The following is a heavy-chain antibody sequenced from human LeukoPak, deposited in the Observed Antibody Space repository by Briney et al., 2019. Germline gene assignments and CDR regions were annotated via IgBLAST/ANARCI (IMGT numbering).Heavy chain of an antibody. Sequence: GGSLRLSCAASGFTVSNNYMSWVRQAPGKGLEWVSVIYSGGSTYYADSVKGRFTISRDNSKNTLYLQMNSLRGEDTAVYYCARDALYCSSTSCFDRGFDFWGQGTLVTVSS. J-gene: IGHJ4*02. CDR3: ARDALYCSSTSCFDRGFDF. D-gene: IGHD2-2*01. CDR1: GFTVSNNY. CDR2: IYSGGST. V-gene: IGHV3-53*01.